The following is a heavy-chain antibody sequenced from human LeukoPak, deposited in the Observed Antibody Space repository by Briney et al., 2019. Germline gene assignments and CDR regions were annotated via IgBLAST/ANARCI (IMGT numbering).Heavy chain of an antibody. Sequence: SVKVSCKASGGTFSSYAISWVRQAPGQGLEWMGGIIPIFGTANYAQKFQGRVTITADESTSTAYMELSSLRSKDTAVYYCARIGDFWSGYHDFDYWGQGTLVTVSS. D-gene: IGHD3-3*01. CDR1: GGTFSSYA. CDR2: IIPIFGTA. J-gene: IGHJ4*02. V-gene: IGHV1-69*13. CDR3: ARIGDFWSGYHDFDY.